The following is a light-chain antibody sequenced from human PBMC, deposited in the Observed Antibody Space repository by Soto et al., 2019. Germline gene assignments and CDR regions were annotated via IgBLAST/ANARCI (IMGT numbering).Light chain of an antibody. V-gene: IGKV1-39*01. J-gene: IGKJ3*01. CDR1: QSISNH. CDR3: QQSYSTPF. Sequence: DIQMTQSPSSLSASVEDRVIITCRASQSISNHLNWYQQKPGKAPKLLIYAASSLQSGVPSRFSGSGSGTDFTLTITRLEPEDFATYYCQQSYSTPFFAPGTKVDIK. CDR2: AAS.